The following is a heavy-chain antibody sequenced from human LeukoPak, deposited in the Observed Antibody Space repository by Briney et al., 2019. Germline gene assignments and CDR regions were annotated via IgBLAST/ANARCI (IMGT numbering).Heavy chain of an antibody. CDR3: AKETNSAFDY. Sequence: GGSLRLSCAASGFTFRSYAMSWVRQAPGKGLEWVSGISGNAGSTYYADSMKGRFTISRDSSKSTLYLQMNSLRAEDTAVYYCAKETNSAFDYWGQGTLVTVSS. CDR1: GFTFRSYA. J-gene: IGHJ4*02. V-gene: IGHV3-23*01. D-gene: IGHD1-1*01. CDR2: ISGNAGST.